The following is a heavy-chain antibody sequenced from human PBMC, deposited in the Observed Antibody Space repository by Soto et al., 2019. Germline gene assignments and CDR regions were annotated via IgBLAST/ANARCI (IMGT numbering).Heavy chain of an antibody. CDR1: GGTFSSYA. J-gene: IGHJ6*02. Sequence: SVKVSCKASGGTFSSYAISWVRQAPGQGLEWMGGIIPIFGTANYAQKFQGRVTITADESTSTAYMELSSLRSEDTAVYYCAKSIVGATTLAYYYYGMDVWGQGTTVTVS. CDR3: AKSIVGATTLAYYYYGMDV. CDR2: IIPIFGTA. V-gene: IGHV1-69*13. D-gene: IGHD1-26*01.